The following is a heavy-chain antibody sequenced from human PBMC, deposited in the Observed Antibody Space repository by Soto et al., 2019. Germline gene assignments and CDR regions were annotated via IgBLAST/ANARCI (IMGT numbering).Heavy chain of an antibody. CDR2: INNGGDIV. Sequence: QVQLEESGGGLVKPGQSLRLSCATSGFIFSDYYMAWIRQAPGKGLEWIGYINNGGDIVHYSDAVRGRFRISRDNTKMSLYLQMTSLRAEDTAIYYCAKGSEWLVTWDFDYWGQGTLVTVSS. CDR3: AKGSEWLVTWDFDY. D-gene: IGHD6-19*01. V-gene: IGHV3-11*01. CDR1: GFIFSDYY. J-gene: IGHJ4*02.